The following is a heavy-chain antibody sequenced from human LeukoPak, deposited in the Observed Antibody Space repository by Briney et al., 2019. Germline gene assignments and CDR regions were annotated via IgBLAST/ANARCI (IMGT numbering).Heavy chain of an antibody. CDR2: ISNSGTAT. CDR3: AKSRGSWYFDL. Sequence: PGGSLRLSCRASGFTFNIHDMSWVRQAPGKGLEWVSAISNSGTATTYADSVKGRFTISRDNSKNTLYLQMNTLRAEDTALYFCAKSRGSWYFDLWGRGALVTVSS. V-gene: IGHV3-23*01. J-gene: IGHJ2*01. CDR1: GFTFNIHD.